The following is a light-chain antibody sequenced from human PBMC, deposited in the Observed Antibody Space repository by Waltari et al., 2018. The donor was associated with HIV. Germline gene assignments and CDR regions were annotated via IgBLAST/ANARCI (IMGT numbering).Light chain of an antibody. Sequence: QSALTQPASVSGSPGQSVTIACIVSDLDIGIYDYISWYHHPPNRAPRLVVFNANSRPSGSPFRFAGSKSGNTASLTISGLQADDEGVYYCSSYVTGGSLLFGGGTQVTVL. CDR1: DLDIGIYDY. CDR3: SSYVTGGSLL. V-gene: IGLV2-14*01. CDR2: NAN. J-gene: IGLJ3*02.